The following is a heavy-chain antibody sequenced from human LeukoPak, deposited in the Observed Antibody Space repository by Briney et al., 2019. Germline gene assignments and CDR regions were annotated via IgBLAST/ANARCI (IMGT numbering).Heavy chain of an antibody. Sequence: ASETPSLTCTVSLDSTTSNFWSWVRQPPGKSLEWIGEIHRSGSSNYNPSLQSRVTISIDRSRNQIVLELSSVTAADTAVYYCAREILGGFNPGAYWGQGTLVTVSS. J-gene: IGHJ4*02. CDR2: IHRSGSS. D-gene: IGHD1-14*01. CDR1: LDSTTSNFW. CDR3: AREILGGFNPGAY. V-gene: IGHV4-4*02.